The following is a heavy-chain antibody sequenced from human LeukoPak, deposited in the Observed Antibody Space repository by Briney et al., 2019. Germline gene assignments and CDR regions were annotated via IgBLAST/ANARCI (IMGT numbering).Heavy chain of an antibody. D-gene: IGHD6-19*01. CDR2: ISAYNGNT. CDR3: ARDLRLVGYYYYYMDV. Sequence: ASVKVSCKASGYTFTSYGISWVRQAPGQGLEWMGWISAYNGNTNYAQKLQGRVTMTTDTSTSTAYMELRSLRSDDTAVYYCARDLRLVGYYYYYMDVWGKGTTVTVSS. CDR1: GYTFTSYG. V-gene: IGHV1-18*01. J-gene: IGHJ6*03.